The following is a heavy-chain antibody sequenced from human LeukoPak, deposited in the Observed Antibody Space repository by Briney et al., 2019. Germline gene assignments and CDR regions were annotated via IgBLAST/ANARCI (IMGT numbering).Heavy chain of an antibody. Sequence: SETLSLTCTVSGGSISSGDYYWSWIRQPPGKGLEWIGYIYYSGSTYYNPSLKSRVTISVDTSKNQFSLKLSSVTAADTAVYYCAFVSVVVPAAIYYWGQGTLVTVSS. D-gene: IGHD2-2*02. J-gene: IGHJ4*02. CDR3: AFVSVVVPAAIYY. V-gene: IGHV4-30-4*02. CDR1: GGSISSGDYY. CDR2: IYYSGST.